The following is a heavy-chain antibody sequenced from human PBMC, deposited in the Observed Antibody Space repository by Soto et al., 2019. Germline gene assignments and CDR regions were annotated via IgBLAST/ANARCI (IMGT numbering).Heavy chain of an antibody. Sequence: ASVKVSCKVSGYTLTELSMHWVRQAPGKGLEWMGGFDPEDGETIYAQKFQGRVTMTEDTSTDTAYMELSSLRSEDTAVYYCATDKGQWQPRSLQAFDYWAQGTLVPVSS. V-gene: IGHV1-24*01. J-gene: IGHJ4*02. CDR3: ATDKGQWQPRSLQAFDY. CDR2: FDPEDGET. D-gene: IGHD2-8*01. CDR1: GYTLTELS.